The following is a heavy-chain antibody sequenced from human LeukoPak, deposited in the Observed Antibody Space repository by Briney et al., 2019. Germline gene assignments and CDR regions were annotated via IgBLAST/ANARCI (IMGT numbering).Heavy chain of an antibody. CDR2: IYYSGST. D-gene: IGHD6-6*01. CDR3: ARRGRSSNYFDY. J-gene: IGHJ4*02. Sequence: PSETLSLTCTVSGGSISSSSYYWGWIRQPPGKGLEWIGSIYYSGSTYYNPSLKSRVTMSVDTSKNQFSLKLSSVTAADTAVYYCARRGRSSNYFDYWGQGTLVTVSS. V-gene: IGHV4-39*07. CDR1: GGSISSSSYY.